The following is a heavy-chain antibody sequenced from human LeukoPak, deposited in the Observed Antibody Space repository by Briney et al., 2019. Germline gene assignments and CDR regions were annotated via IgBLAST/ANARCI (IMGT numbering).Heavy chain of an antibody. Sequence: GGSLRLSCAVSGFRFSSYAMNWVRQAPGKGLEWVSAIGTAGDTYYTGSVKGRFTISRENAKNSLYLQMNSLRAGDTAVYYCARVAKERVGGVYYFDYWGQGTLVTVSS. CDR3: ARVAKERVGGVYYFDY. CDR1: GFRFSSYA. J-gene: IGHJ4*02. D-gene: IGHD1-1*01. CDR2: IGTAGDT. V-gene: IGHV3-13*01.